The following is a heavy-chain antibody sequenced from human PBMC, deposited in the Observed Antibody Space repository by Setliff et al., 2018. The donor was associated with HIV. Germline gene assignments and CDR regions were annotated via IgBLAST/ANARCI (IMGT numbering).Heavy chain of an antibody. Sequence: GASVKVSCKASGYSFSKYSISWVRQAPGQGLEWMGGIIPIFGTANYAPRSQGRVTITADESTSTVYMELSSLRSEDSAVYYCARGRASYNVFDIWGQGTMVTVSS. CDR2: IIPIFGTA. CDR3: ARGRASYNVFDI. J-gene: IGHJ3*02. V-gene: IGHV1-69*13. D-gene: IGHD1-1*01. CDR1: GYSFSKYS.